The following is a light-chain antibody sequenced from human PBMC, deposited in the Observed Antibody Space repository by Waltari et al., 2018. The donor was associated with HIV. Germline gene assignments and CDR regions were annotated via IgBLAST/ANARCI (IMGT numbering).Light chain of an antibody. V-gene: IGLV2-14*03. CDR3: SSYTSSSTWV. J-gene: IGLJ3*02. CDR2: DVT. CDR1: SSDLGGCNS. Sequence: QSALTQPASVPGSPGQSITISCTGTSSDLGGCNSVSWYQQHPGKAPKLMIYDVTTRPSGVSNRFAGSKSGNTASLTISGLQVEDEADYYCSSYTSSSTWVFGGGTKLTVL.